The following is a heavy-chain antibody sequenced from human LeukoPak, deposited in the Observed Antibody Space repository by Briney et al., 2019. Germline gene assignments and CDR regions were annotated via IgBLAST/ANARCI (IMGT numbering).Heavy chain of an antibody. D-gene: IGHD3-16*01. J-gene: IGHJ4*02. Sequence: SETLSLTCTVSGGSISSSSYYWGWIRQPPGEGLEWIGSIYYSGSTYYNPSLKSRVTISVDTSKNQFSLKLSSVAAADTAVYYCARSVGGGAFDYWGQGTLVTVSS. CDR3: ARSVGGGAFDY. CDR2: IYYSGST. CDR1: GGSISSSSYY. V-gene: IGHV4-39*01.